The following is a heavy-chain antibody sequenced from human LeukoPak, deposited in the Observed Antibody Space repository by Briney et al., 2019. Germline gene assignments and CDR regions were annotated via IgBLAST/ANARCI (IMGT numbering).Heavy chain of an antibody. J-gene: IGHJ4*02. V-gene: IGHV1-18*01. CDR2: ISAYNGNT. Sequence: ASXKVSCKASGYTFTSYGISWVRQAPGQGLEWMGWISAYNGNTNYAQKLQGRVTMTTDTSTSTAYMELRSLRSDDTAVYYCARDRAYYGSGSYLNWGQGTLVTVSS. CDR3: ARDRAYYGSGSYLN. D-gene: IGHD3-10*01. CDR1: GYTFTSYG.